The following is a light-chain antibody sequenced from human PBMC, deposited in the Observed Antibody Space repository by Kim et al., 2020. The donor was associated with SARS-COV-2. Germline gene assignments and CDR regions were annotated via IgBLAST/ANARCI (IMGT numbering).Light chain of an antibody. CDR1: QHILDRSNNKNK. Sequence: IVMTQSPGSLALSLGERATINCKSSQHILDRSNNKNKLAWYQQKPGQPPKLLIYWASTRESGVPDRFSGSGSGTDFTLTISSLEAEDVADYYCQQYYYSPNTFGQGPKLEI. CDR2: WAS. CDR3: QQYYYSPNT. V-gene: IGKV4-1*01. J-gene: IGKJ2*01.